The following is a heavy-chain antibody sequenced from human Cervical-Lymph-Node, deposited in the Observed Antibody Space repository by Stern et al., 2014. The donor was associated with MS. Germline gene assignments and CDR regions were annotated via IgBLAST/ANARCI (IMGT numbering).Heavy chain of an antibody. Sequence: VQLQESGPGLVKPSETLSLTCTVSGGSVSSGSYYWSWIRQPPGKGLEWIGYIYYSGSTNYNPSLKSRVTISVDTSKNQFSLKLSSVTAADTAVYYCARARWQWLSRWFDPWGQGTLVTVSS. CDR2: IYYSGST. CDR1: GGSVSSGSYY. CDR3: ARARWQWLSRWFDP. D-gene: IGHD6-19*01. J-gene: IGHJ5*02. V-gene: IGHV4-61*01.